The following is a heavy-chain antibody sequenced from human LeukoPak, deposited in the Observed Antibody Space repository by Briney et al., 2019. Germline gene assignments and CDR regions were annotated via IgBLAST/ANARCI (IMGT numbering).Heavy chain of an antibody. CDR2: ISSSGGST. V-gene: IGHV3-23*01. Sequence: PGGSLRLSCAASGFTFSSYSMSWVRQAPGKGLEWVSAISSSGGSTDYTDSVKGRFTISRDNSKNTLYLQMNSLRAEDTAVYYCAKDLRTTSGLGFFDYWGQGTLVTVSS. CDR3: AKDLRTTSGLGFFDY. D-gene: IGHD4-17*01. J-gene: IGHJ4*02. CDR1: GFTFSSYS.